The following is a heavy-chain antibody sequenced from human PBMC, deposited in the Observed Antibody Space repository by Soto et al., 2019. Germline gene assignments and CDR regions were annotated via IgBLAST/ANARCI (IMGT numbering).Heavy chain of an antibody. Sequence: ASVKVSCKASGGTFSSYAISWVRQAPGQGLELMGWMNPIGRNTSYTQKFQGRATFTWDTPTNTAYMDLSGLRSEDTAVYYCARYRTKVPVAFDVWGQGTMVTVSS. D-gene: IGHD3-16*02. J-gene: IGHJ3*01. CDR1: GGTFSSYA. CDR3: ARYRTKVPVAFDV. V-gene: IGHV1-8*02. CDR2: MNPIGRNT.